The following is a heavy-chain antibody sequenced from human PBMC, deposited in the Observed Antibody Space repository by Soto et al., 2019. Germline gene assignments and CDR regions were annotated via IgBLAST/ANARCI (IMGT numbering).Heavy chain of an antibody. CDR1: GYSFTDYH. D-gene: IGHD2-8*01. J-gene: IGHJ6*02. CDR2: INPKSGVT. CDR3: ARGDSTDCSIGVCSFFYDPDMDV. V-gene: IGHV1-2*04. Sequence: QVQLVQSGAEVKKPGASVKVSCKASGYSFTDYHIHWVRQAPGQGLEWLGRINPKSGVTSTAQKFQGWVTMTPDTSISTASMELSMLTSDDMAIYYCARGDSTDCSIGVCSFFYDPDMDVWGQGTTVTVSS.